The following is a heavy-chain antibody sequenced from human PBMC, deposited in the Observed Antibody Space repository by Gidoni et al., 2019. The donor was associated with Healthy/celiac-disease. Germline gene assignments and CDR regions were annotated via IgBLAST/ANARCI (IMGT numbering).Heavy chain of an antibody. CDR1: CYTFTSYV. Sequence: QVQLVLSGAEVTKPGASVKLSCKASCYTFTSYVIRWVRPDPGQGLEWMGWISAYNGNTNYAQKLQGRVTMTTDTSTSTAYMERRSLRSDDTAVYYCARDIVVVVAATPYYYYGMDVWGQGTTVTVSS. V-gene: IGHV1-18*01. CDR2: ISAYNGNT. J-gene: IGHJ6*02. D-gene: IGHD2-15*01. CDR3: ARDIVVVVAATPYYYYGMDV.